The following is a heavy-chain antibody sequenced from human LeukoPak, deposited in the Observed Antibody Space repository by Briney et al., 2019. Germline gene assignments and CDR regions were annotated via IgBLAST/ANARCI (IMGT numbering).Heavy chain of an antibody. V-gene: IGHV4-61*02. J-gene: IGHJ4*02. CDR3: ARGAVTTYGYYFDY. D-gene: IGHD4-17*01. CDR1: GGSISSGSYY. Sequence: SETLSLTCTVSGGSISSGSYYWGWLRQPAGKGLEWIGRIYTSGSTNYNPSLKSRVTISVDTSKNQFSLKLSSVTAADTAVYYCARGAVTTYGYYFDYWGQGTLVTVSS. CDR2: IYTSGST.